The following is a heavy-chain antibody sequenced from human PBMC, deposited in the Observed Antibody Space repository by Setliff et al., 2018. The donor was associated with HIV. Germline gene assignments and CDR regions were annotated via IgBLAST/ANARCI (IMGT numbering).Heavy chain of an antibody. Sequence: SETLSLTCTVSGGSFSSGGYYWSWIRQLPGKGLEWIGYIYYSGSTNYNPSLKSRVTISVDTSKNQFSLKLSSVTAADTAVYYCARGHMLITYYYYYYTDVWGKGTTVTVSS. D-gene: IGHD3-10*02. CDR1: GGSFSSGGYY. CDR3: ARGHMLITYYYYYYTDV. CDR2: IYYSGST. J-gene: IGHJ6*03. V-gene: IGHV4-61*08.